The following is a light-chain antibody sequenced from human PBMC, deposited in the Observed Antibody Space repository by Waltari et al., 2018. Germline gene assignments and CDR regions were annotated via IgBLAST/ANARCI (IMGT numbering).Light chain of an antibody. CDR3: QHYVRLPVT. CDR2: GAS. CDR1: QSVRGT. Sequence: EIVLTQSPGTLSLSPGETATLSCRASQSVRGTLAGDQQKPGQAPRLLIYGASSRATGIPDRFSGSGSGTDFSLTISRLESEDFAVYYCQHYVRLPVTFGQGTRVEIK. V-gene: IGKV3-20*01. J-gene: IGKJ1*01.